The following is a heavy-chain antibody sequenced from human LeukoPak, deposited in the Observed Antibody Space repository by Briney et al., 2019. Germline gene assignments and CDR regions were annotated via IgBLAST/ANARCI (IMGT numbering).Heavy chain of an antibody. Sequence: GGSLRLSCAASGFAFSSYAMSWVRQAPGKGLEWVGRTRNEANIYTTKYAASVKGRFTISRDDSKNSLYLQMNSLKTEDTAVYYCASPVGATTVRAFDIWGQGTMVTVSS. CDR2: TRNEANIYTT. CDR1: GFAFSSYA. CDR3: ASPVGATTVRAFDI. V-gene: IGHV3-72*01. J-gene: IGHJ3*02. D-gene: IGHD1-26*01.